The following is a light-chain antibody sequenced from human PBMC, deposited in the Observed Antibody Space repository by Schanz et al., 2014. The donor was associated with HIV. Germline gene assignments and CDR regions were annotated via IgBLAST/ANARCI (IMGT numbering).Light chain of an antibody. J-gene: IGLJ3*02. V-gene: IGLV2-14*03. CDR3: SSYTSSSTWV. CDR1: SSDVGGYNY. CDR2: DVT. Sequence: QSALTQPASVSGSPGQSITISCTGTSSDVGGYNYVSWYQQHPGKAPKLMIYDVTNRPSGASNRFSGSKSGNTASLTISGIKTEPEADYYCSSYTSSSTWVFGGGTKLPVL.